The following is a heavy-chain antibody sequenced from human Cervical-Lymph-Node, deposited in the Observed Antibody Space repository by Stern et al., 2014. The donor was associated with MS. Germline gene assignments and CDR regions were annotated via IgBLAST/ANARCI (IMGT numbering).Heavy chain of an antibody. CDR1: GHTVTSYS. J-gene: IGHJ4*02. Sequence: QVQLVQSGAEVRKPGASVKLSCKTSGHTVTSYSMHWIRQAPGQGLEWIAVFSPSTNRTTRAQKFQGRVTVPWDTSTSILYLGLSSLRSDDTAVYYCATPLPYAMWGQGTLVTVSS. CDR3: ATPLPYAM. CDR2: FSPSTNRT. D-gene: IGHD4-17*01. V-gene: IGHV1-46*01.